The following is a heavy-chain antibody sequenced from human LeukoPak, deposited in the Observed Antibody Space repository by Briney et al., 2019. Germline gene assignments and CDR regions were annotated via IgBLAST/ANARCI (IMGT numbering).Heavy chain of an antibody. D-gene: IGHD2-2*02. V-gene: IGHV3-30*04. CDR1: GFTLSSYA. J-gene: IGHJ4*02. CDR2: ISYDGSTK. CDR3: ARGSLGYCDSTSCYTQFDY. Sequence: GRSLRLSCAASGFTLSSYAMHWVRQAPGKGLEWVTVISYDGSTKYYADSVKGRITISRDNSKNTLYMQMSSLRAEDTAVYYCARGSLGYCDSTSCYTQFDYWGQGTLVTGSS.